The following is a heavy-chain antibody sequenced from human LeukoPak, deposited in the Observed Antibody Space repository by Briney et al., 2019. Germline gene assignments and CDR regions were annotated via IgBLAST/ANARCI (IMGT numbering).Heavy chain of an antibody. CDR2: INPNSGGT. Sequence: ASVKVSCKASGYTFTGYYMHWVRQAPGQGLEWMGWINPNSGGTNYAQKFQGRVTMTRDTSISTAYMELSRLRSDDTAVYYCASGGVINTIAAAGTTPSWFDPWGQGTLVTVSS. J-gene: IGHJ5*02. CDR3: ASGGVINTIAAAGTTPSWFDP. V-gene: IGHV1-2*02. CDR1: GYTFTGYY. D-gene: IGHD6-13*01.